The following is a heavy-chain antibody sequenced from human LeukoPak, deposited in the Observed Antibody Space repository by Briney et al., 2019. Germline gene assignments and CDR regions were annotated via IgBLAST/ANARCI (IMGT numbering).Heavy chain of an antibody. Sequence: GGSLRLSCVASGFAFSNYAMSWVRQAPGKGLEWVSVISGSGDTTYSADSVKGRFTISRDNSKNTLYYQLDSLTAEDTAVYYCAKDRASATYEYFQYWGQGTQVTVSS. J-gene: IGHJ1*01. CDR2: ISGSGDTT. CDR1: GFAFSNYA. D-gene: IGHD3-10*01. CDR3: AKDRASATYEYFQY. V-gene: IGHV3-23*01.